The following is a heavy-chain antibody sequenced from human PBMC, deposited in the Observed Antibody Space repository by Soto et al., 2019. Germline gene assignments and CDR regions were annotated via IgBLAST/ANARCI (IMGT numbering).Heavy chain of an antibody. CDR3: AKDGDIVGVVAATRGYDY. V-gene: IGHV3-23*01. Sequence: EVQLLESGGGLVQPGGSLRLSCAASGFTFSSYAMSWVRQAPGKGLEWVSAISGSGGSTYYADSVKDRFTISRDNSKNTLYLQMNSLRAEDTAVYYCAKDGDIVGVVAATRGYDYWGQGTLVTVSS. CDR1: GFTFSSYA. D-gene: IGHD2-15*01. CDR2: ISGSGGST. J-gene: IGHJ4*02.